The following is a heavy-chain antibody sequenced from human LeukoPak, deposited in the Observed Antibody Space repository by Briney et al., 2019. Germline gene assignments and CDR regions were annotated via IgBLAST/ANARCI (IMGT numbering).Heavy chain of an antibody. V-gene: IGHV1-2*06. CDR1: GYTFNGYY. CDR2: INPNSGGT. CDR3: ATLEPYVGKDAFDI. D-gene: IGHD1-26*01. J-gene: IGHJ3*02. Sequence: ASVKVSCKASGYTFNGYYMHWVRQAPGQGLEWMGRINPNSGGTNYAQKFQGRVTMTRDTSISTAYMELSKLRSDDTAVYYCATLEPYVGKDAFDIWGQGTMVTVSS.